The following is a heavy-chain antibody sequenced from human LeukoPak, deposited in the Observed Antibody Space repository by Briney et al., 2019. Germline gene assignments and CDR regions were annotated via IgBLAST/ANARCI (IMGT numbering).Heavy chain of an antibody. CDR1: GYTFTSYG. D-gene: IGHD5-24*01. Sequence: ASVKVSCKASGYTFTSYGISWVRQAPGQGLEWMGWISAYNGNTNYAQKLQGRVTMTTDTSTSTAYMELRSLRSDDTVEYYCARESRDDYTLDYWGQGTVGTVSS. J-gene: IGHJ4*02. V-gene: IGHV1-18*01. CDR3: ARESRDDYTLDY. CDR2: ISAYNGNT.